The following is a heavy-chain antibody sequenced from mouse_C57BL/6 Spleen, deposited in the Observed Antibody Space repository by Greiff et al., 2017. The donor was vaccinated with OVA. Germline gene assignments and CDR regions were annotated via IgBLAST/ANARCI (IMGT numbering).Heavy chain of an antibody. J-gene: IGHJ2*01. CDR1: GYTFTSYW. Sequence: VKLQQPGAELVRPGSSVKLSCKASGYTFTSYWMHWVKQRPIQGLEWIGNIDPSDSETHYNQKFKDKATLTVDKSSSTAYMQLSSLTSEDSAVYYCARSGSSYFDYWGQGTTLTVSS. CDR2: IDPSDSET. V-gene: IGHV1-52*01. CDR3: ARSGSSYFDY. D-gene: IGHD1-1*01.